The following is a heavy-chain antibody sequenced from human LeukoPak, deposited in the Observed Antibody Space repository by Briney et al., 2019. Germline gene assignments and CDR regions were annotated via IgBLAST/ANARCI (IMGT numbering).Heavy chain of an antibody. CDR1: GFTFDNYA. V-gene: IGHV3-9*03. CDR3: SKDEFVASDFTGAFDI. J-gene: IGHJ3*02. CDR2: ISWNSGSI. Sequence: PGRSLRLSCAASGFTFDNYAMHWVRQAPGKGLEWVSGISWNSGSIGYAVSVKGRFTISRDNAKNSLYLQMNSLRTEDMALYYCSKDEFVASDFTGAFDIWGQGTMVPVSS. D-gene: IGHD1-14*01.